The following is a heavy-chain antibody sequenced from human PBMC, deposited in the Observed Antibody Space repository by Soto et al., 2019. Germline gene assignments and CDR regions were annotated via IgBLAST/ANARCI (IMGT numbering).Heavy chain of an antibody. J-gene: IGHJ4*02. CDR2: VYSDGKA. Sequence: EVQLVESGGALVQPGGSLTLSCAASGFTVSISYMTWVRQVPGKGLEWVSIVYSDGKAYYADSVKGRFTVSRDTSKNTLLLQMSSLRAEDTAVYYCAKRQYCPSTTCFDYWGQGTLVTVSS. V-gene: IGHV3-66*01. CDR3: AKRQYCPSTTCFDY. D-gene: IGHD2-2*01. CDR1: GFTVSISY.